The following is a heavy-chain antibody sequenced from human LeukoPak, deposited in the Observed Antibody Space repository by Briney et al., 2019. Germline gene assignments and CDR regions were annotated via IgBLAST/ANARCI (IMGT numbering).Heavy chain of an antibody. CDR3: AKSLTSEPFGMDV. CDR1: GFTFSSYA. V-gene: IGHV3-23*01. D-gene: IGHD1-14*01. CDR2: IRGSGGST. J-gene: IGHJ6*02. Sequence: GGSLTLSCAASGFTFSSYAMSWVRQAPGEGLEWVSAIRGSGGSTYYADSGKGRFTISRDNSKNTLYLQMNSLRAEDTAVYYCAKSLTSEPFGMDVWGQGTTVTVSS.